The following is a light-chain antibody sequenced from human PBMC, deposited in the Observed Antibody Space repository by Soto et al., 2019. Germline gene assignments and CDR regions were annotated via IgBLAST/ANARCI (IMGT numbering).Light chain of an antibody. CDR3: QQYNDWPPYT. Sequence: EIVMPQSPATVSVSPGERATLSCRASQSVSSKLAWYQQKPGQPPRLLIFDASARATGVPDRFSGRGSGTEFILTISRLQSEDFAVYYCQQYNDWPPYTFGQGTKVEMK. J-gene: IGKJ2*01. CDR2: DAS. V-gene: IGKV3-15*01. CDR1: QSVSSK.